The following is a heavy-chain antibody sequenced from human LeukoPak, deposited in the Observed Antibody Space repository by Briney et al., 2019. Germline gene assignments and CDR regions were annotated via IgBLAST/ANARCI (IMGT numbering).Heavy chain of an antibody. D-gene: IGHD4-11*01. CDR1: GGSISTYY. Sequence: PSETLSLTCTVSGGSISTYYWNWIRQPPGKGLEWIGYIYYSGSTKYSPSLKSRVTISVDTSKNQFSLKVTSVTAADTAVYYCARRTSSNFVDYWGQGTLVTVSS. J-gene: IGHJ4*02. CDR2: IYYSGST. V-gene: IGHV4-59*01. CDR3: ARRTSSNFVDY.